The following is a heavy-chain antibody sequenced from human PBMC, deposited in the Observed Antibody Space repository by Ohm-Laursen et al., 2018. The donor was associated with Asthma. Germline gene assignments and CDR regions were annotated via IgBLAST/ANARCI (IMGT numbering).Heavy chain of an antibody. D-gene: IGHD3-9*01. V-gene: IGHV1-18*04. CDR2: INVGNGNT. J-gene: IGHJ4*02. Sequence: ASVKVSCKVSGYTFTNYGFSWVRQAPGQGLEWMGWINVGNGNTKYSQKFQGRVTITRDTSASTAYMELRSLRSDDTAVYYCARGASDDILTGYYIAPDYWGQGTLVTVSS. CDR3: ARGASDDILTGYYIAPDY. CDR1: GYTFTNYG.